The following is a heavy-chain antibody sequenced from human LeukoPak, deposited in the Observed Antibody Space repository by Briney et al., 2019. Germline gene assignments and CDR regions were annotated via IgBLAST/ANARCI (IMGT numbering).Heavy chain of an antibody. J-gene: IGHJ3*02. CDR2: IYSSGST. CDR3: ARSDGYGLVGI. V-gene: IGHV4-39*07. D-gene: IGHD3-10*01. CDR1: GVSISSGSNY. Sequence: SETLSLTCRVSGVSISSGSNYWGWIRQPPGKTLEWIGSIYSSGSTYYNSSLKSRVIILIDTAKNHFSLNLSSETAADTAVYYCARSDGYGLVGIWGQGTMVTVSS.